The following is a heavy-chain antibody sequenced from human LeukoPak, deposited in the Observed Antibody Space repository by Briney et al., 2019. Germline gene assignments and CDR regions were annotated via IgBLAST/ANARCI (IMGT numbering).Heavy chain of an antibody. Sequence: SETLSLTCAVSGGSISSGGYSWSWIRQPPGKGLEWIGYIYYSGSTNYNPSLKSRVTISVDTSKNQFSLKLSSVTAADTAVYYCARDSPESTHPKSFYYYYGMDVWGQGTTVTVSS. CDR2: IYYSGST. CDR3: ARDSPESTHPKSFYYYYGMDV. CDR1: GGSISSGGYS. J-gene: IGHJ6*02. D-gene: IGHD2-2*01. V-gene: IGHV4-61*08.